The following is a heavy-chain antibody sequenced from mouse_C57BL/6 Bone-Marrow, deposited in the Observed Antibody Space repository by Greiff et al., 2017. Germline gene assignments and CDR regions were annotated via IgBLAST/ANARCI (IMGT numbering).Heavy chain of an antibody. Sequence: VKLVESGPGLVAPSQSLSITCTVSGFSLTSYGVHWVRQPPGKGLEWLVVIWSDGSTTYNSALKSRLSISKDNSKSQVFLKMNSLQTDDTAMYYCARDDGNYEISFAYWGQGTLVTVSA. V-gene: IGHV2-6*03. D-gene: IGHD2-3*01. CDR2: IWSDGST. CDR1: GFSLTSYG. J-gene: IGHJ3*01. CDR3: ARDDGNYEISFAY.